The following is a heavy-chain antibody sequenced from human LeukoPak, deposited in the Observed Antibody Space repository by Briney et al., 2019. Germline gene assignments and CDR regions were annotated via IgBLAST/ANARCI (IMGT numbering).Heavy chain of an antibody. J-gene: IGHJ5*02. CDR1: GGTFSSYA. D-gene: IGHD2-2*01. CDR2: IIPIFGTS. CDR3: ARGLPAAIVWNWFDP. Sequence: SVKVSCKASGGTFSSYAISWVRQAPGQGLEWMGGIIPIFGTSNYAQKFQGRVTITADESTSTAYMEMSSLRSEDTAVYYCARGLPAAIVWNWFDPWGQGTLVTVSS. V-gene: IGHV1-69*01.